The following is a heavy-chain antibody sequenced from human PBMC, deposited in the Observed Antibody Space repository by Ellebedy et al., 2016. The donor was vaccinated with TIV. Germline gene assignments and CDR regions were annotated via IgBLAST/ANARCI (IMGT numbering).Heavy chain of an antibody. CDR2: ISYDGSNK. CDR3: AKDMAPMTGYYYYYGMDV. V-gene: IGHV3-30*04. CDR1: GFTFSGYA. Sequence: GGSLRLSCAASGFTFSGYAMYWVRQAPGKGLEWVAVISYDGSNKYYADSVKGRFTISRDNSKNTLYLQMNSLRAEDTAVYYCAKDMAPMTGYYYYYGMDVWGQGTTVTVSS. J-gene: IGHJ6*02. D-gene: IGHD3-10*01.